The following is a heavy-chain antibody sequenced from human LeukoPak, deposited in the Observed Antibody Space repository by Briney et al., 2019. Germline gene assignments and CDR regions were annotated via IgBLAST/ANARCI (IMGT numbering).Heavy chain of an antibody. Sequence: SETPSLTCTVSGGSISSYYWSWIRQPPGKGLEWIGYIYYSGSTNYNPSLKSRVTISVDTSKNQFSLKLSSVTAADTAVYYCARGGGKSYYGDYGYWGQGTLVTVSS. CDR3: ARGGGKSYYGDYGY. V-gene: IGHV4-59*01. D-gene: IGHD4-17*01. J-gene: IGHJ4*02. CDR1: GGSISSYY. CDR2: IYYSGST.